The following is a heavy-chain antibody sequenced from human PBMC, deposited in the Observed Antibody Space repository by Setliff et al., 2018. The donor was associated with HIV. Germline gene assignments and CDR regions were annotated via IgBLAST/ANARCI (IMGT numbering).Heavy chain of an antibody. CDR2: IYFSGST. J-gene: IGHJ4*02. V-gene: IGHV4-59*01. Sequence: PSETLSLTCTVSGGSIRSYYLSWIRQPPGKGLEWIGYIYFSGSTNYNPSLKSRVTISVDTSKNQFSLKLSSVTAADTAVYYCASASIAAAGTRGRSRHFDFWGQGTRVTVSS. CDR3: ASASIAAAGTRGRSRHFDF. CDR1: GGSIRSYY. D-gene: IGHD6-13*01.